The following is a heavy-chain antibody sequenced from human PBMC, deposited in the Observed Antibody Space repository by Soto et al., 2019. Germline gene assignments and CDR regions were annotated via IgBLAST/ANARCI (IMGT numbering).Heavy chain of an antibody. D-gene: IGHD3-10*01. J-gene: IGHJ6*02. V-gene: IGHV3-33*01. CDR3: ARGSVNRGSARYYDMDV. CDR1: GFTFSSYG. Sequence: QVQLVESGGGVVQPGRSLRLSCAASGFTFSSYGMHWVRQAPGKGLEWVAVICYDGSNEDYEDSVKGRFSISRDNPNNTYYPQMNSLRADDTAVYYCARGSVNRGSARYYDMDVWCQGSRVTSSS. CDR2: ICYDGSNE.